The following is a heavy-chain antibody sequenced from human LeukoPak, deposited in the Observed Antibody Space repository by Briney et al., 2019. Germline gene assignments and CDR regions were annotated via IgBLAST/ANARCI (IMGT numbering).Heavy chain of an antibody. CDR1: GGSISSYY. V-gene: IGHV4-59*01. J-gene: IGHJ4*02. D-gene: IGHD3-16*02. CDR2: IYYSGST. CDR3: ARADSNYDYVWGSYRLFDY. Sequence: SETLSLTCTVSGGSISSYYWSWIRQPPGKGLEWIGYIYYSGSTNYNPSLKSRVTISVVTSKNQFSLKLSSVTAADTAVYYCARADSNYDYVWGSYRLFDYWGQGTLVTVSS.